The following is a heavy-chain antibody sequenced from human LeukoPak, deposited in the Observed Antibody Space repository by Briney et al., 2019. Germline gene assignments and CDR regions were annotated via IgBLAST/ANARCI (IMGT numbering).Heavy chain of an antibody. CDR3: AKEGAYYDFWSGSGWDY. Sequence: GGSLRLSCAASGFTFSSFWMSWVRQAPGKGLEWVASIKQDATEKFYVDSVKGRFTISRDNSKTMLYLQMRSLRAEDMAVYYCAKEGAYYDFWSGSGWDYWGQGTLVTVSS. CDR2: IKQDATEK. J-gene: IGHJ4*02. V-gene: IGHV3-7*03. D-gene: IGHD3-3*01. CDR1: GFTFSSFW.